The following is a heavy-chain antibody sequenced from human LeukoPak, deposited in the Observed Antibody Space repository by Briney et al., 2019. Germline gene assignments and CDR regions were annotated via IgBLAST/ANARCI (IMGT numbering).Heavy chain of an antibody. J-gene: IGHJ6*04. Sequence: GGSLTLSCAASGFTFSNYEMNWVRQAPGKGLEWFSYITTSGSTKYYADSVKGRFTISRDNAKNSLYLQMNSLRAEDTAVYYCASKRFGYVWGKGTTVTISS. CDR1: GFTFSNYE. V-gene: IGHV3-48*03. CDR3: ASKRFGYV. D-gene: IGHD3-16*01. CDR2: ITTSGSTK.